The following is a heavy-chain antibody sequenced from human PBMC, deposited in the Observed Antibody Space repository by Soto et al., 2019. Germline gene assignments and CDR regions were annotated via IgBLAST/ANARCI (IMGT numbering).Heavy chain of an antibody. V-gene: IGHV3-48*02. D-gene: IGHD4-4*01. Sequence: EVQLVESGGGLVQPGGSLRLSCAASGFTFSSYNMNWVRQAPGKGLEWVSYISTSGTTIYYTDSVKGRFTISRDNAKNALFLLMNSLRDEDAAVYYCARYDYSNYGASDVWGQGTMVTVSS. CDR2: ISTSGTTI. CDR3: ARYDYSNYGASDV. J-gene: IGHJ6*02. CDR1: GFTFSSYN.